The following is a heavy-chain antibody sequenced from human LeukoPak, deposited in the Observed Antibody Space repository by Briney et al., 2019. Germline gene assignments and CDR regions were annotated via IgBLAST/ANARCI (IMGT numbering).Heavy chain of an antibody. V-gene: IGHV3-7*01. J-gene: IGHJ4*02. CDR1: GFAFGTYW. CDR3: ARRVVGGTDYFDY. D-gene: IGHD1-26*01. Sequence: GRSLRLSCAASGFAFGTYWMTWVRQAPGKGLEWVANIKIDGTEKRYADSVKGRFTISRDNAKNSLYLQMSSLRAEDTGVYYCARRVVGGTDYFDYWGQGTLVTVSA. CDR2: IKIDGTEK.